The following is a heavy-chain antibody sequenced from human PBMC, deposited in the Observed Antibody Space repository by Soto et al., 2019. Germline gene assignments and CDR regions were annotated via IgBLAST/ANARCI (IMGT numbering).Heavy chain of an antibody. CDR2: INAGNGNT. Sequence: QVQLVQSGAEVKKPGASVKVSCKASGYTFTSYAMHWVRQAPGQRLEWMGWINAGNGNTKYSQKFQGRVTITRDTSASTAYMELSSLRSEDTAVYYCARDKFDGGGIAAAWGPWYFDLWGRGTLVTVSS. CDR1: GYTFTSYA. V-gene: IGHV1-3*01. J-gene: IGHJ2*01. D-gene: IGHD6-13*01. CDR3: ARDKFDGGGIAAAWGPWYFDL.